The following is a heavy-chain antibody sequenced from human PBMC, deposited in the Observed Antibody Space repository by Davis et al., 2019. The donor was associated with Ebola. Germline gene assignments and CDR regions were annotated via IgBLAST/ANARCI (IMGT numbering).Heavy chain of an antibody. CDR2: FYPGDSDT. Sequence: GESLKISCKGSGYSFTSYWIGWVRQMPGKGLEWMGIFYPGDSDTRYSPSFQGQVTISADKSISTAYLQWSSLKASDTAIYYWARRGGYAYSLVDYWGQGTLVTVSS. D-gene: IGHD5-12*01. CDR3: ARRGGYAYSLVDY. CDR1: GYSFTSYW. J-gene: IGHJ4*02. V-gene: IGHV5-51*01.